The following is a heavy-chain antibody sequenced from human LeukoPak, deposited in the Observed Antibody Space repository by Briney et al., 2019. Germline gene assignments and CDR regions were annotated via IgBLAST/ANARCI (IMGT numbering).Heavy chain of an antibody. J-gene: IGHJ5*02. V-gene: IGHV4-39*07. D-gene: IGHD2-15*01. CDR3: ARWVVAAENWFDP. CDR1: GGSISSSSYY. CDR2: IYYSGST. Sequence: SETLSLTCTVSGGSISSSSYYWGWIRQPPGKGLEWIGSIYYSGSTYYNPSLKSRVTISVDTSKNQFSLKLSSVTAADTAVYYCARWVVAAENWFDPWGQGTLVTVSS.